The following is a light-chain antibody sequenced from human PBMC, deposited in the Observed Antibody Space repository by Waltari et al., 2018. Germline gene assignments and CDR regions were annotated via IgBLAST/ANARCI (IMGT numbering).Light chain of an antibody. J-gene: IGLJ2*01. V-gene: IGLV2-11*01. CDR2: DVF. CDR1: YVGEYDY. CDR3: SSYAGPA. Sequence: QSDLTQPRSVSGSPGQAVTISCTVTYVGEYDYVSWYQHHPDKAPKLIIYDVFNRPSGVPDRFSGSRSGATASLTISGLRPEDEATYYCSSYAGPAFGGGTKLTV.